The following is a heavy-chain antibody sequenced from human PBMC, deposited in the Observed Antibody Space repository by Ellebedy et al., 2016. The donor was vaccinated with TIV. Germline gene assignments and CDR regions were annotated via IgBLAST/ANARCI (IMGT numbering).Heavy chain of an antibody. J-gene: IGHJ6*03. V-gene: IGHV1-69*13. D-gene: IGHD3-10*01. CDR2: IIPIFGTA. Sequence: SVKVSCXASGYTFTSYGISWVRQAPGQGLEWMGGIIPIFGTANYAQKFQGRVTITADESTSTAYMELSSLRSEDTAVYYCASATQGFGEPTYYYYYMDVWGKGTTVTVSS. CDR3: ASATQGFGEPTYYYYYMDV. CDR1: GYTFTSYG.